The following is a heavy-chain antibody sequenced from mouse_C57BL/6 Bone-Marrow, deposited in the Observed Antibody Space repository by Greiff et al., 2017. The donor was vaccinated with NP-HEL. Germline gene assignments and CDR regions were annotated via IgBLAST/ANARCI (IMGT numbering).Heavy chain of an antibody. V-gene: IGHV1-82*01. D-gene: IGHD2-1*01. J-gene: IGHJ1*03. CDR3: ARYGNPSLDV. CDR2: IYPGDGDT. Sequence: QVQLKQSGPELVKPGASVKISCKASGYAFSSSWMNWVKQRPGKGLEWMGRIYPGDGDTNYNGKFKGKATLTADKSSSTAYMQLSSLTSEDSAVYFCARYGNPSLDVWGTGTTVTVSS. CDR1: GYAFSSSW.